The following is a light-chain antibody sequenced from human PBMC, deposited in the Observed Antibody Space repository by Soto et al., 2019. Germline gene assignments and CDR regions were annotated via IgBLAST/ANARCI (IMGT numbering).Light chain of an antibody. CDR1: QSVSSTF. V-gene: IGKV3-20*01. CDR2: GAS. CDR3: HQYGGSPPYT. J-gene: IGKJ2*01. Sequence: EIVLTQSPGTLSLSPGERATLSCRASQSVSSTFIVWYQQKAGQAPRLLIYGASNRATGIPARFSGSGSGADFTLTISRLEPEDFAVYYCHQYGGSPPYTFGQGTKLEIK.